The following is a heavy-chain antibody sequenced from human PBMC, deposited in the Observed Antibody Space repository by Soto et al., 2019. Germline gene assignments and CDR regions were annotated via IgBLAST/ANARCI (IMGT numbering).Heavy chain of an antibody. V-gene: IGHV4-4*07. CDR2: IYSDGTT. J-gene: IGHJ6*02. CDR1: GGSISGYY. Sequence: ETLSLTCTVSGGSISGYYWSWVRQPAGKGLEWVGRIYSDGTTNYSPSLKSRVTMSLDTSKDQFSLHLNSVTAADAAVYYCSRVGCSNSKCYTRGMDVWGQGTTVTVSS. D-gene: IGHD2-2*01. CDR3: SRVGCSNSKCYTRGMDV.